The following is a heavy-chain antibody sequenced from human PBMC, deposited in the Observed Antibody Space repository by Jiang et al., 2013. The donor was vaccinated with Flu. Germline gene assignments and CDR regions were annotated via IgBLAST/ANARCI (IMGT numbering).Heavy chain of an antibody. J-gene: IGHJ4*02. CDR2: IKTKTEGGPT. Sequence: QLLESGGGLVKPGGSLRLACTASEFTLSNAWMNWVRQAPGKGLEWVGRIKTKTEGGPTDFAVPVKDRFTISRDDSQNTLYLQMNNLKTEDTAIYYCTTLTTLLVHGEYWGQGILVTVSS. CDR1: EFTLSNAW. D-gene: IGHD3-22*01. CDR3: TTLTTLLVHGEY. V-gene: IGHV3-15*01.